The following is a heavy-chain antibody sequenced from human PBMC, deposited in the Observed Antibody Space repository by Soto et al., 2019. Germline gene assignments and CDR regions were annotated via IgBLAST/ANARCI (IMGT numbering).Heavy chain of an antibody. V-gene: IGHV3-30-3*01. CDR2: MSYDGTTK. D-gene: IGHD3-10*01. Sequence: QVQLVESGGGVVQPGRSLRLSCAASGLIFSNYVMYWVRQAPGKGLEWVAFMSYDGTTKSYADSVKGRFTISRDNSQNTLYLQMNSLRPEDTGVYYCAREVLWSRYFDYWGQGTLVTVSS. CDR1: GLIFSNYV. CDR3: AREVLWSRYFDY. J-gene: IGHJ4*02.